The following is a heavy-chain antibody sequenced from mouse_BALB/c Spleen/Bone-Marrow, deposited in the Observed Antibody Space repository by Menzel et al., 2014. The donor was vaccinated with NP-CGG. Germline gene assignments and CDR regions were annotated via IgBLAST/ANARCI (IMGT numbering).Heavy chain of an antibody. Sequence: EVQLQQSGTVLARPGAAVKMSCKASGYTFSNYWMHWIKQRPGQGLEWIGTIHPGNSGTTYNQKFKGKAKLTAVTSTSTAYMELSSLTNEDSAVYYCTTLARNNFDYWGRGTTLTVSS. J-gene: IGHJ2*01. V-gene: IGHV1-5*01. D-gene: IGHD3-1*01. CDR1: GYTFSNYW. CDR3: TTLARNNFDY. CDR2: IHPGNSGT.